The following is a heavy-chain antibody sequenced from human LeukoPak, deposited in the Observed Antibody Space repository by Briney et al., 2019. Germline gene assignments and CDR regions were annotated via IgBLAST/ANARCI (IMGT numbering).Heavy chain of an antibody. D-gene: IGHD3-16*02. V-gene: IGHV1-69*13. CDR3: ARGKFNDYVWGSYRYDAFDI. J-gene: IGHJ3*02. Sequence: ASGTVSCKASAGTFTSYAISWVRQAPGHEREWLGGIVPIFAIANYAQKFQGRVTITADESTSTAYMELSSLRSEDTAVYYCARGKFNDYVWGSYRYDAFDIWGQGTMVTVSS. CDR2: IVPIFAIA. CDR1: AGTFTSYA.